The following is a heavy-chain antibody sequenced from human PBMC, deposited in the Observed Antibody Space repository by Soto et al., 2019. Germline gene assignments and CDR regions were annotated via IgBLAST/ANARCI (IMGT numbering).Heavy chain of an antibody. Sequence: SPTLSLTCAISGDSVSSNSAAWNWIRQSPSRGLEWLGRTYYTSKLYNDYAVSVKSRITINPETSKNQFSLQLNSVTPEDTAVYYCARELAARQNPNYYYYYMDVWGKGTTVTVSS. D-gene: IGHD6-6*01. CDR1: GDSVSSNSAA. CDR2: TYYTSKLYN. CDR3: ARELAARQNPNYYYYYMDV. V-gene: IGHV6-1*01. J-gene: IGHJ6*03.